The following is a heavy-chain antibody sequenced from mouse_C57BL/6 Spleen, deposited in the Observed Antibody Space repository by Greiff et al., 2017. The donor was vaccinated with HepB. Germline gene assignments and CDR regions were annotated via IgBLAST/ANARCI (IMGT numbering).Heavy chain of an antibody. D-gene: IGHD2-3*01. J-gene: IGHJ3*01. CDR1: GFSLTSYG. Sequence: VMLVESGPGLVAPSQSLSITCTVSGFSLTSYGVHWVRQPPGKGLEWLVVIWSDGSTTYNSALKSRLSISKDTSKSQVFLKMNSLQTDDTAMYYCARPLYDGYAAGFAYWGQGTLVTVSA. CDR3: ARPLYDGYAAGFAY. CDR2: IWSDGST. V-gene: IGHV2-6*03.